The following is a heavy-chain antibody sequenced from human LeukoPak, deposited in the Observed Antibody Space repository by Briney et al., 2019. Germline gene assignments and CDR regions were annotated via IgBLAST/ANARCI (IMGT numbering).Heavy chain of an antibody. D-gene: IGHD6-19*01. CDR1: GVSISSYY. Sequence: SETLSLTCTVSGVSISSYYWSWIRQPAGKGLEWIGRIYTSGSTNYNPSLKSRVTMSVDTSKNQFSLKLSSVTAADTAVYYCAGQMTPSSGWIDWFDPWGQGTLVTVSS. J-gene: IGHJ5*02. CDR2: IYTSGST. CDR3: AGQMTPSSGWIDWFDP. V-gene: IGHV4-4*07.